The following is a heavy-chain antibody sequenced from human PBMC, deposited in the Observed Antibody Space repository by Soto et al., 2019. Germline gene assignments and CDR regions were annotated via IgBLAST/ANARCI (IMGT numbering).Heavy chain of an antibody. CDR2: IDSGDGTT. J-gene: IGHJ4*02. V-gene: IGHV3-11*01. Sequence: GGSLRLSCPGSGFDFGDYYMSWIRQAPGKGLEWVSYIDSGDGTTYYTDSVKGRFTISRDNAKKTVYLQMSSLRVEDTALYSCVRPYYSSSWSPFDRWGQGTMATVSS. CDR1: GFDFGDYY. D-gene: IGHD6-13*01. CDR3: VRPYYSSSWSPFDR.